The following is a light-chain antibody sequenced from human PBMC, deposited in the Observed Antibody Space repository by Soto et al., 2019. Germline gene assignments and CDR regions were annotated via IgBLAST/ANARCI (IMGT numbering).Light chain of an antibody. CDR3: QQYNKWPPT. V-gene: IGKV3-15*01. Sequence: EIVMTQSPATLSVSPGERATLSCRASQTISSYLAWYQQKPGQAPRLLIYVASTRATGIPARFSGSGSGTEFTLTISSLQSEDFAVYYCQQYNKWPPTFGQGTKVDIK. CDR1: QTISSY. J-gene: IGKJ1*01. CDR2: VAS.